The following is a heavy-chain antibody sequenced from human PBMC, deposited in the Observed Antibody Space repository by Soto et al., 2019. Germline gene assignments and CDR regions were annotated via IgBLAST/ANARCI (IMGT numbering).Heavy chain of an antibody. CDR1: GFTFSSYA. CDR3: AKLSALSIVVVPAGLDY. V-gene: IGHV3-23*01. J-gene: IGHJ4*02. D-gene: IGHD2-2*01. Sequence: PGGSLRLSCAASGFTFSSYAMSWVRQAPGKGLEWVSAISGSGGSTYYADSVKGRFTISRDNSKNTLYLQMNSLRAEDTAVYYCAKLSALSIVVVPAGLDYWGQGTLVTVSS. CDR2: ISGSGGST.